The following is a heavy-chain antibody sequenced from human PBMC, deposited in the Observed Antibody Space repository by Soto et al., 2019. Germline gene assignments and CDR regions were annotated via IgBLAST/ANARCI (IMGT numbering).Heavy chain of an antibody. V-gene: IGHV1-8*01. CDR1: GYTFTSYD. CDR2: MNPNSGNT. CDR3: ARSRGSYRVGGWFDP. J-gene: IGHJ5*02. D-gene: IGHD1-26*01. Sequence: QVQLVQSGAEVKKPGASVKVSCKASGYTFTSYDINWVRQATGQGLEWMGWMNPNSGNTGYAQKFQGRVTMTRNTAISTAYMEVSSLRSEGTAVYYGARSRGSYRVGGWFDPWGQGTLVTVSS.